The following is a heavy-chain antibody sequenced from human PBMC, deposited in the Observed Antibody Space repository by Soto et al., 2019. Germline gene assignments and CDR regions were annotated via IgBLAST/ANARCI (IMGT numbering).Heavy chain of an antibody. Sequence: GGSLRLSCAASGFTFSSYAMSWVRQAPGKGLEWVSAISGSGGSTYYADSVKGRFTISRDNSKNTLYLQMNSLRAEDTAVYYCAKDDTLMTTVTTAYHYYYYGMDVWGQGTTVTVSS. CDR2: ISGSGGST. CDR1: GFTFSSYA. J-gene: IGHJ6*02. V-gene: IGHV3-23*01. CDR3: AKDDTLMTTVTTAYHYYYYGMDV. D-gene: IGHD4-17*01.